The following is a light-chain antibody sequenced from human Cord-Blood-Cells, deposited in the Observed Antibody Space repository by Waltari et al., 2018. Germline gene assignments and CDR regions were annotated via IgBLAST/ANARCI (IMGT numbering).Light chain of an antibody. CDR1: QGISSA. Sequence: AIQLTQSPSSLSDSVGDRVTITCRASQGISSALAWYQQKPGKAPKLLIYDASILESGVPSRFSGSGSGTDFTLTISSLQPEDFATYYCQQFNNYPITFGQGTRLEIK. J-gene: IGKJ5*01. CDR2: DAS. V-gene: IGKV1D-13*01. CDR3: QQFNNYPIT.